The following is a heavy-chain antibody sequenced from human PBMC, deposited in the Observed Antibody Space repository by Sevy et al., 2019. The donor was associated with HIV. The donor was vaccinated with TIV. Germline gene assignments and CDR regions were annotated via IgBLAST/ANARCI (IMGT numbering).Heavy chain of an antibody. V-gene: IGHV3-23*01. Sequence: GGSLRLSCAASGFTFSSYAMSWVRQAPGKGLEWVSAISGSGGSTYYADSVKDRFTIFRDNSKNTLYLQMNSLRADDTAVYCCATRIAAAATPFDYWGQGTLVTVSS. CDR2: ISGSGGST. D-gene: IGHD6-13*01. J-gene: IGHJ4*02. CDR3: ATRIAAAATPFDY. CDR1: GFTFSSYA.